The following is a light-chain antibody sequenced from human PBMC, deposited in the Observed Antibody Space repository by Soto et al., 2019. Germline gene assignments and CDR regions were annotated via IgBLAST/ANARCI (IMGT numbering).Light chain of an antibody. CDR2: AAS. Sequence: DIQMTQSPSSLSASLGDGVTITCRASQSISSYLNWYQQKPGKAPKLLIYAASSLQSGVPSRFSGSGSGTEFTLTISGLQSEDFAVYFCQHYKTWPLAFGGGTKVDIK. CDR1: QSISSY. J-gene: IGKJ4*01. V-gene: IGKV1-39*01. CDR3: QHYKTWPLA.